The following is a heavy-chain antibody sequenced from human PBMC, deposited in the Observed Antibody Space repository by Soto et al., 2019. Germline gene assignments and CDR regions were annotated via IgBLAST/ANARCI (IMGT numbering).Heavy chain of an antibody. J-gene: IGHJ4*02. Sequence: GESLKISCKASGCIFTSYWLSWVRQMPGKGLEWMGMLNPKDSFANYSPSFQGHVTISTDKSITTAHLQWTSLKVSDTAIYYCAATGYTYGYHFDHWGQGAQVTVSS. D-gene: IGHD5-18*01. V-gene: IGHV5-10-1*01. CDR3: AATGYTYGYHFDH. CDR1: GCIFTSYW. CDR2: LNPKDSFA.